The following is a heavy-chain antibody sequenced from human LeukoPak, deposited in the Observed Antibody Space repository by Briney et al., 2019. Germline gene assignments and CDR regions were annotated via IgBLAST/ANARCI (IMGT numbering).Heavy chain of an antibody. CDR1: GFTFSSYA. D-gene: IGHD4-23*01. Sequence: PGGSLRLSCTASGFTFSSYAMSWVRQAPGKGLEWVSAISGSGGSTYYADSVKGRFTISRDNSKNTLYLQMNSLRAEDTAVYYCAKDPSLGGGTLSFDYWGQGTLVTVSS. CDR2: ISGSGGST. V-gene: IGHV3-23*01. CDR3: AKDPSLGGGTLSFDY. J-gene: IGHJ4*02.